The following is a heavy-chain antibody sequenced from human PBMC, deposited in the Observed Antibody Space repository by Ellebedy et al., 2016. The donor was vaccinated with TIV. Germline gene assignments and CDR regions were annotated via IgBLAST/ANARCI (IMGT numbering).Heavy chain of an antibody. CDR3: ARSGELDY. CDR2: ISSTGYYI. D-gene: IGHD1-26*01. J-gene: IGHJ4*02. V-gene: IGHV3-21*01. CDR1: GFTVTTNY. Sequence: GESLKISCAASGFTVTTNYMNWVRQAPGKGLEWVSSISSTGYYIYYADSLKGRFTISRDDARNSLYLQMNSLRAEDTAVYYCARSGELDYWGQGTLVTVSS.